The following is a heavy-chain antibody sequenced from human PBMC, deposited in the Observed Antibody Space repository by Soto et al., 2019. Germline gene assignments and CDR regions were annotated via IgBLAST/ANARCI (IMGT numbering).Heavy chain of an antibody. V-gene: IGHV3-30*18. CDR3: AKGRTPGLVFSHYLDY. J-gene: IGHJ4*02. D-gene: IGHD3-3*02. Sequence: QVQLVESGGGVVQPGRSLRLSCAASGFTFSSYGMHWVRQAPGKGLEWVAVISYDGSNKYYADSVKGRFTISRDNSKNTLYLQMNSLRAEDTAVYYCAKGRTPGLVFSHYLDYWGQGTLVTVSS. CDR1: GFTFSSYG. CDR2: ISYDGSNK.